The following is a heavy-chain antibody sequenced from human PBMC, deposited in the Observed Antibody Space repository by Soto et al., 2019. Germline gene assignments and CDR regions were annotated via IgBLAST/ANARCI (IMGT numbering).Heavy chain of an antibody. CDR3: AKGGTLYSSTWFNY. J-gene: IGHJ4*02. Sequence: GGSLRLSCAVSGFTFSNYAMGWVRQAPGKGLEWVSGISGSGAGTFYADSVKGRFTISRGISRNTLYLQMSSLRVEDTAVYYCAKGGTLYSSTWFNYWGQGTLVIVSS. D-gene: IGHD6-13*01. V-gene: IGHV3-23*01. CDR1: GFTFSNYA. CDR2: ISGSGAGT.